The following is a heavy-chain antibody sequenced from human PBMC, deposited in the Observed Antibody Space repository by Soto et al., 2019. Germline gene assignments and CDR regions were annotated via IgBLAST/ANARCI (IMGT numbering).Heavy chain of an antibody. Sequence: GSLRLSCAASGFTFSSYSMNWVRQAPGKGLEWVSYISSSSSTIYYADSVKGRFTISRDNAKTSLYLQMDSLRPEDTAIYYCAREGVTNYTDYYFDLWGHGALVTVSS. V-gene: IGHV3-48*04. D-gene: IGHD4-4*01. CDR3: AREGVTNYTDYYFDL. CDR2: ISSSSSTI. CDR1: GFTFSSYS. J-gene: IGHJ4*01.